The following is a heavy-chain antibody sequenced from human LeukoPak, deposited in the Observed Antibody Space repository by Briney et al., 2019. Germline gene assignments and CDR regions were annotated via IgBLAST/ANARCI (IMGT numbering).Heavy chain of an antibody. CDR1: GYTFTAYY. J-gene: IGHJ4*02. Sequence: ASVKVSCKASGYTFTAYYMHWVRQALGQGLEWMGWINPNTGGTNYAQKFQGRVTMTRDTSISTAYMELSRLRSDDTAVYYCATFAGEHQAPFDYWGQGTLVTVSS. D-gene: IGHD1-26*01. V-gene: IGHV1-2*02. CDR2: INPNTGGT. CDR3: ATFAGEHQAPFDY.